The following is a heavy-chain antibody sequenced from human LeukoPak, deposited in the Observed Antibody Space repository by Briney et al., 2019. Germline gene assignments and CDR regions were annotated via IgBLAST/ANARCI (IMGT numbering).Heavy chain of an antibody. CDR3: ARENVDTAMVTQGFFDY. D-gene: IGHD5-18*01. V-gene: IGHV4-34*01. CDR1: GGSFSGYY. J-gene: IGHJ4*02. Sequence: SETLSLTCAVYGGSFSGYYRSWIRQPPGKGLEWIGEINHSGSTNYNPSLKSRVTISVDTSKNQFSLKLSSVTAADTAVYYCARENVDTAMVTQGFFDYWGQGTLVTVSS. CDR2: INHSGST.